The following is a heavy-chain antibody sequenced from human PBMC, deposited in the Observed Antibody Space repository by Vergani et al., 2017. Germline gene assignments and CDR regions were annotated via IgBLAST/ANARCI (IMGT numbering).Heavy chain of an antibody. CDR3: ARGNIALSYSSSWYAWGNWFDP. V-gene: IGHV1-8*01. D-gene: IGHD6-13*01. J-gene: IGHJ5*02. CDR2: MNPNSGNT. Sequence: QVQLVQSGAEVKTPGASVTVSCKASGYTFTSYDINWVRQATGQGLEWMGWMNPNSGNTGYAQKFQGRVTLTRNTSISTAYMERSSLISEDTAVDYCARGNIALSYSSSWYAWGNWFDPWGQGTLVTVSS. CDR1: GYTFTSYD.